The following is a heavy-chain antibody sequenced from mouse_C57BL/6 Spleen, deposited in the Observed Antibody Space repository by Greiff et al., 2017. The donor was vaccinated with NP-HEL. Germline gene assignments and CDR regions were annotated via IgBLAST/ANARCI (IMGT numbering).Heavy chain of an antibody. D-gene: IGHD1-1*01. CDR1: GYTFTSYW. Sequence: QVQLKESGAELAKPGASVKLSCKASGYTFTSYWMHWVKQRPGQGLEWIGYINPSSGYTKYNQKFKDKATLTADKSSSTAYMQLSSLTYEDSAVYYCARSPPIYYYGSSYFDYWGQGTTLTVSS. CDR3: ARSPPIYYYGSSYFDY. V-gene: IGHV1-7*01. CDR2: INPSSGYT. J-gene: IGHJ2*01.